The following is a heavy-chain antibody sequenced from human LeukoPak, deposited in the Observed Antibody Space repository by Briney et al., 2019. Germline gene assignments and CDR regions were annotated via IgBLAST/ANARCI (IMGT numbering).Heavy chain of an antibody. CDR1: GFTFGSYS. D-gene: IGHD3-3*01. Sequence: GGSLRLSCAASGFTFGSYSMNWVRQAPGKGLEWVSSISSSSSYIYYADSVKGRFTISRDNAKNSLYLQMNSLRAEDTAVYYCAKEAVVFWSGYYVGWVRKTYYFDCWGQGTLVTVSS. J-gene: IGHJ4*02. CDR2: ISSSSSYI. V-gene: IGHV3-21*04. CDR3: AKEAVVFWSGYYVGWVRKTYYFDC.